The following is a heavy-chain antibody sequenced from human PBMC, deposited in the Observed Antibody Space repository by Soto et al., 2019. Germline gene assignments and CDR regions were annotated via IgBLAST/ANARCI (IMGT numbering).Heavy chain of an antibody. CDR2: IYYSGST. Sequence: PSETLSLTCTVSGGSISSYYWSWIRQPPGKGLEWIGYIYYSGSTSYNPSLKSRVTISVDTSKNQFSLKLSSVTAADTAVYYCARGGRNWFDPWGQGTLVTVSS. V-gene: IGHV4-59*01. D-gene: IGHD2-15*01. CDR3: ARGGRNWFDP. J-gene: IGHJ5*02. CDR1: GGSISSYY.